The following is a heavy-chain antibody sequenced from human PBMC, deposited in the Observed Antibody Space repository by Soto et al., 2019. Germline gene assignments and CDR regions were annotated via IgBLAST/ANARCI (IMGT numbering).Heavy chain of an antibody. CDR1: GYTFTSYY. CDR3: ARDLVETSIGGAVAAGAFDI. V-gene: IGHV1-46*03. D-gene: IGHD6-19*01. J-gene: IGHJ3*02. CDR2: INPSGGST. Sequence: QVQLVQSGAEVKKPGASVKVSCKASGYTFTSYYMHWVRQAPGQGLEWMGIINPSGGSTSYAQKFQGRVTMPRDTSTSTVYMELSSLRSEDTAVYYCARDLVETSIGGAVAAGAFDIWGQGTMVTVSS.